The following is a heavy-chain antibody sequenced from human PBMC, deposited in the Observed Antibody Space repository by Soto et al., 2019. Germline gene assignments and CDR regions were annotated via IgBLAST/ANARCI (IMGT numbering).Heavy chain of an antibody. CDR1: GLSISDYH. J-gene: IGHJ4*02. CDR2: ISGSGTTI. Sequence: QVQLVESGGGLVKPGESLRLSCAVSGLSISDYHMSWIRQAPGKGLEWLSYISGSGTTIYYKDSVKGRFTISRDNTKNSLYLQMNSLRAEDTAVYYCVRGREYGPYWGQGALVTVSS. CDR3: VRGREYGPY. D-gene: IGHD3-10*01. V-gene: IGHV3-11*01.